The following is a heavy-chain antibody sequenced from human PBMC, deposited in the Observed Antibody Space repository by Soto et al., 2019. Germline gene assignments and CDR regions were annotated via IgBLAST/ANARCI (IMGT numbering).Heavy chain of an antibody. Sequence: GGSLRLSCAASGFTFSSYGMHWVRQAPGKGLEWVAVISYDGSNKYYADSVKGRFTISRDNSKNTLYLQMNSLRAEDTAVYYCAKVLGKAYNWNYAGKEGAFDYWGQGTLVTVSS. CDR1: GFTFSSYG. D-gene: IGHD1-7*01. V-gene: IGHV3-30*18. CDR3: AKVLGKAYNWNYAGKEGAFDY. CDR2: ISYDGSNK. J-gene: IGHJ4*02.